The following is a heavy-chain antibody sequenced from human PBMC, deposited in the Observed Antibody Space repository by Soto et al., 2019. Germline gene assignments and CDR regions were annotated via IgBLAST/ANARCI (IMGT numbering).Heavy chain of an antibody. V-gene: IGHV1-58*01. J-gene: IGHJ4*02. CDR1: GFTFTSSA. Sequence: SVKVSCKASGFTFTSSAVQWVRQARGQRLEWIGWIVVGSGNTNYAQKFQERVTITRDMSTSTAYMELSSLRSEDTAVYYCAADLYYDFWSGSPPGGYWGQGTLVTVSS. CDR2: IVVGSGNT. CDR3: AADLYYDFWSGSPPGGY. D-gene: IGHD3-3*01.